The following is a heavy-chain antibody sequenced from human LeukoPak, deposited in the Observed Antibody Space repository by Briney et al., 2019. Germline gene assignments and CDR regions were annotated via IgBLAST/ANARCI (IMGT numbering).Heavy chain of an antibody. V-gene: IGHV1-8*01. Sequence: ASVKVSCKASGYSFSGYDINWVRQATGQGLEWMGWMNPNSGNTGYAQKFQGRVTMTRDTSISTAYMELSSLRSEDTAVYYCARGTPYCSSASCYNYWGQGTLVTVSS. D-gene: IGHD2-2*02. CDR3: ARGTPYCSSASCYNY. J-gene: IGHJ4*02. CDR1: GYSFSGYD. CDR2: MNPNSGNT.